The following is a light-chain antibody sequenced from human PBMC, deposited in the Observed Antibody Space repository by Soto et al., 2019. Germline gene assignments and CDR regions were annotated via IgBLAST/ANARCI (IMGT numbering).Light chain of an antibody. CDR3: QQSYSTPYT. J-gene: IGKJ2*01. CDR2: AAS. Sequence: DIQMTQSPSSLSASVGDRVTITCRASQSISSYLNWYQQKPGQAPKPLIYAASSLQSGVPSRFSGSGSGTDFTRTISSLQPEDFATYYCQQSYSTPYTFGQGTKLEIK. V-gene: IGKV1-39*01. CDR1: QSISSY.